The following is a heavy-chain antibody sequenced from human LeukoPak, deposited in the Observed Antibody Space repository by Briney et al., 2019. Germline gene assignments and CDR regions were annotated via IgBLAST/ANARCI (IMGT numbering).Heavy chain of an antibody. J-gene: IGHJ4*02. CDR2: IIPILGIA. D-gene: IGHD6-19*01. Sequence: KVSCKASGGTFSSYAISWVRQAPGQGLEWMGRIIPILGIANYAQKFQGRVTITADKSTSTAYMELSSLRSEDTAVYYCARGIPRYSSGWFAGDNWGQGTLVTVSS. CDR1: GGTFSSYA. CDR3: ARGIPRYSSGWFAGDN. V-gene: IGHV1-69*04.